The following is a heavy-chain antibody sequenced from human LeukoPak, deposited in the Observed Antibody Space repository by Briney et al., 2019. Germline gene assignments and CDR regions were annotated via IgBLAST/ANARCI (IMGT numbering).Heavy chain of an antibody. D-gene: IGHD6-6*01. CDR2: IYTSGST. J-gene: IGHJ5*02. CDR3: AGGRAEGQLVMSLWFDP. V-gene: IGHV4-61*02. CDR1: GGSISSGSYY. Sequence: PSETLSLTCTVSGGSISSGSYYWSWIRQPAGKGLEWIGRIYTSGSTNYNPSLKSRVTISVDTSKNQFSLKLSSVTAADTAVYYCAGGRAEGQLVMSLWFDPWGRGTLVTVSS.